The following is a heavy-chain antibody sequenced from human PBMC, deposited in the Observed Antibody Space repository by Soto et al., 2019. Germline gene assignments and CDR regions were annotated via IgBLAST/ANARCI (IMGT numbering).Heavy chain of an antibody. V-gene: IGHV3-48*02. Sequence: GGSLRLSCAASGFTFSSYSMNWVRQAPGKGLEWVSYISSSSSTIYYADSVKGRFTISRDNAKNSLYLQMNSLRDEDTAVYYCARGRHDFWSGYYYVWGQGTTVTVSS. CDR3: ARGRHDFWSGYYYV. J-gene: IGHJ6*02. CDR2: ISSSSSTI. CDR1: GFTFSSYS. D-gene: IGHD3-3*01.